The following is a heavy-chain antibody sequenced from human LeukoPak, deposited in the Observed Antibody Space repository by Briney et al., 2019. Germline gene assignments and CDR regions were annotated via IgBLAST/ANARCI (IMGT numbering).Heavy chain of an antibody. V-gene: IGHV3-21*01. CDR2: IGRDSSYV. CDR3: ASYFAQWRSHLFGY. Sequence: GGSLRLSCVASGFTFSTHNMNWVRQAPGQGLEWVSSIGRDSSYVYYADSLKGRFTISRDDAKNSLYLQMNNLRAEDTAVYYCASYFAQWRSHLFGYWGQGTLVTVSS. CDR1: GFTFSTHN. J-gene: IGHJ4*02. D-gene: IGHD3-9*01.